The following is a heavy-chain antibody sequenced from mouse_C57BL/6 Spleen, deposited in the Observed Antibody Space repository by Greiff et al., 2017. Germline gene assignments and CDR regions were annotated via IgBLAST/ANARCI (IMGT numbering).Heavy chain of an antibody. D-gene: IGHD1-1*02. CDR1: GFNINDYY. CDR3: TAPVGSPGGY. CDR2: IDPADGDT. Sequence: VQLQQPGAELVRPGASVKLSCTASGFNINDYYMHWVKQRPEQGLEWIGRIDPADGDTEYAPKFQGKATMTADTSSNTACLQLSNLTAVYSAVYSCTAPVGSPGGYWGQGTTLTVSS. J-gene: IGHJ2*01. V-gene: IGHV14-1*01.